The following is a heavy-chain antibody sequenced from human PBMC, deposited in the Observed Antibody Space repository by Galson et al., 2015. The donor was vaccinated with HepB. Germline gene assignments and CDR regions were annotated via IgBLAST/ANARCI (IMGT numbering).Heavy chain of an antibody. D-gene: IGHD3-3*01. Sequence: SGFTFIGYNIHWVRQAPGQGLEWLGRINPNGGATTYAHKFQGRLTLTRATSTNTAYLELTSLNPDDSAIYYCARDLRPTNFGVFTLDYWGQGSLVTVSS. CDR3: ARDLRPTNFGVFTLDY. J-gene: IGHJ4*02. CDR2: INPNGGAT. V-gene: IGHV1-2*06. CDR1: GFTFIGYN.